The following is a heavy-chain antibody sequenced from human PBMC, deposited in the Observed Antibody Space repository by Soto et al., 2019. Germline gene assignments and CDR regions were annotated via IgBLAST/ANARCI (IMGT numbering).Heavy chain of an antibody. Sequence: LRLSCAVSGFSFSTYAMHWVRQAPGKGLEWLAIIWFDGVKEYYAESVRGRFTISIDNSKNTVFLQMDTVGAEDSALYYCTRATFDVWGQGTTGTVSS. CDR2: IWFDGVKE. CDR3: TRATFDV. V-gene: IGHV3-33*01. CDR1: GFSFSTYA. J-gene: IGHJ6*02.